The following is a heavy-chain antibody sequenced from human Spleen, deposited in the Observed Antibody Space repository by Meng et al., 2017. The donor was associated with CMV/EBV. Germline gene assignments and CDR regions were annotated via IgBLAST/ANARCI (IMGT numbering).Heavy chain of an antibody. V-gene: IGHV4-4*02. D-gene: IGHD2-21*02. J-gene: IGHJ4*02. CDR2: IYHSGST. Sequence: QVQLQESGPGRVTPSGTLSLTCAVSGGSISSSNLWTWVRQVPGKGLEWIGEIYHSGSTNYNPSLNSRVTISVDKFKNQFSLKLGSVTAADTAVYYCARIERRRILKYCGSDCSTTDYWGQGTLVTVSS. CDR3: ARIERRRILKYCGSDCSTTDY. CDR1: GGSISSSNL.